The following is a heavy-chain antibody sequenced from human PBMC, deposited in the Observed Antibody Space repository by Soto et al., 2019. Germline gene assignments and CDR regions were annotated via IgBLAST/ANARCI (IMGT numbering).Heavy chain of an antibody. V-gene: IGHV3-48*02. CDR2: IRSDSSSM. Sequence: EESLRLSCAASGFTFSTYSMNWVRQAPGKGLEWVSNIRSDSSSMSFADSVKGRFTISRDNAKNSLYLQMNSLRDEDTAVYFCARDYDWAFDIWGQGTMVTVSS. CDR3: ARDYDWAFDI. J-gene: IGHJ3*02. D-gene: IGHD3-16*01. CDR1: GFTFSTYS.